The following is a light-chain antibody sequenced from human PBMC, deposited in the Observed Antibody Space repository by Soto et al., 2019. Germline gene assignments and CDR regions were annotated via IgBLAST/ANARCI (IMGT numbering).Light chain of an antibody. CDR2: GVS. CDR3: QQYGSSPPT. V-gene: IGKV3-20*01. Sequence: EIVLTQSPGTLSLSPGERASLSCRAGQSISSNYLAWYQQRPGQVPRLLIYGVSTRATGIPDRFSGSGSGTDFTLTISGLEPEDFAVYYCQQYGSSPPTFGQGTKVDIK. CDR1: QSISSNY. J-gene: IGKJ1*01.